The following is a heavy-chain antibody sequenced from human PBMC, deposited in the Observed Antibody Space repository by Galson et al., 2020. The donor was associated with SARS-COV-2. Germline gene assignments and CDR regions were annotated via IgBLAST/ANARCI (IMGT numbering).Heavy chain of an antibody. J-gene: IGHJ4*02. CDR3: ARETYSSGLFDY. Sequence: GGSLRLSCAASGFTFSSYAMHWVRQAPGKGLEWVEVISYDGRNKYYADSVKGRFTIPRDNSKNTLYLQMNSLRAEDTAVYYCARETYSSGLFDYWGQGTLVTVSS. V-gene: IGHV3-30*04. CDR2: ISYDGRNK. D-gene: IGHD6-19*01. CDR1: GFTFSSYA.